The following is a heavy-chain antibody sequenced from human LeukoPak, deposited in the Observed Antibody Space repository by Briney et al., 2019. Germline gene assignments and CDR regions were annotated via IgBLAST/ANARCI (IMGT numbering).Heavy chain of an antibody. CDR1: GFTFSTHG. D-gene: IGHD3-16*01. Sequence: PGGSLRLSCAASGFTFSTHGINWVRQAPGKGRGWVSAISPGGDITYYADSVKGRFTIARDNYRNTVNLPVSSLRVEDTAVYYCAKDDAWGRFPHWGQGTLVSVSP. CDR2: ISPGGDIT. V-gene: IGHV3-23*01. J-gene: IGHJ1*01. CDR3: AKDDAWGRFPH.